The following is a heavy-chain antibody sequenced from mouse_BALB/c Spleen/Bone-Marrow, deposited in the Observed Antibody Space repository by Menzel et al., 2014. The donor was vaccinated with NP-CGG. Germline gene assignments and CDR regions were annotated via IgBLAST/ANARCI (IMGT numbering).Heavy chain of an antibody. CDR1: GYTFXSNY. D-gene: IGHD2-4*01. V-gene: IGHV1S81*02. Sequence: VQRVESGAELVKPGASVKLSCKASGYTFXSNYMYWVKQRPGQGLEWIGEINPSNGGTNFNEKFKSKATLTVDKSSSTAYMQLSSLTSEDSAVYYCTRSTMITYFDYWGQGTTLTVSS. CDR2: INPSNGGT. J-gene: IGHJ2*01. CDR3: TRSTMITYFDY.